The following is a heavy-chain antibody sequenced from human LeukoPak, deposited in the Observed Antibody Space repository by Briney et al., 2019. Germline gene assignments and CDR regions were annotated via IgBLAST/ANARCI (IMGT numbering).Heavy chain of an antibody. CDR3: ARDRWSYDPQGGFDC. Sequence: SGFTXXXYWMXXVRQAPGKGLEWVANIKQDGSERYYVDSVKGRFTLSRDNAKNSLYLQMNSLRAEDTAVYYCARDRWSYDPQGGFDCWGQGTLVTVSS. CDR2: IKQDGSER. CDR1: GFTXXXYW. V-gene: IGHV3-7*03. J-gene: IGHJ4*02. D-gene: IGHD3-22*01.